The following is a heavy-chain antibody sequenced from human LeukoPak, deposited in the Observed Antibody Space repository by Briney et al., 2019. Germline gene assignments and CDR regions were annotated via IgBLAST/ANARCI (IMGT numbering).Heavy chain of an antibody. Sequence: GGSLRLSCAASGFTFSSYAMSWVRQAPGKGLEWVSGISGGGGSTSYADSVKGRFTISRDNSKNTLYLQMNSLRAEDTAVYYCARRGRGVDYSLDYWGQGTLVTVSS. D-gene: IGHD4-11*01. CDR3: ARRGRGVDYSLDY. V-gene: IGHV3-23*01. CDR2: ISGGGGST. J-gene: IGHJ4*02. CDR1: GFTFSSYA.